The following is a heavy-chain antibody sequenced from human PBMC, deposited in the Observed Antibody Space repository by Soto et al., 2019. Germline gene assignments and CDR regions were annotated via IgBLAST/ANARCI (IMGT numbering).Heavy chain of an antibody. V-gene: IGHV1-18*04. CDR1: GYTFTSYG. J-gene: IGHJ4*02. D-gene: IGHD2-2*01. CDR3: ARAGTGCSSTSCSRRPIDD. CDR2: ISAYNGNT. Sequence: SVKVSCKASGYTFTSYGISWVRQAPGQGLEWMGWISAYNGNTNYAQKLQGRVTMTTDTSTSTAYMELRSLRSDDTAVYYCARAGTGCSSTSCSRRPIDDWGQGTLVTVSS.